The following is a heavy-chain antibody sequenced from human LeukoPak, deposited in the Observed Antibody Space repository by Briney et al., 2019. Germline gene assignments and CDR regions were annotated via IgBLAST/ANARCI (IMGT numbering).Heavy chain of an antibody. CDR3: AKGGGTYSDWYFDL. CDR1: GFTFSSYG. CDR2: ISGSGGST. D-gene: IGHD1-26*01. J-gene: IGHJ2*01. Sequence: GGSLRLSCAASGFTFSSYGMRWVRQAPGKGLEWVSAISGSGGSTYYADSVKGRFTISRDNAENSLYLQMNSLRAEDMALYYCAKGGGTYSDWYFDLWGRGTLVIVSS. V-gene: IGHV3-23*01.